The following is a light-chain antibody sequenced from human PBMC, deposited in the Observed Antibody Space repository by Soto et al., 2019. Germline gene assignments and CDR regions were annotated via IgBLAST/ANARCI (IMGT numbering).Light chain of an antibody. CDR1: SSDVGSYNL. J-gene: IGLJ2*01. CDR2: EGS. CDR3: CSYAGSSTYVV. Sequence: QSVLTQPASVSGSPGQSITISCTGTSSDVGSYNLVSWYQQHPGKAPKLMIYEGSKRPSGVSNRFSGSKSGNTASLTISGLQAEDVDDYYCCSYAGSSTYVVFGGGTKVTVL. V-gene: IGLV2-23*01.